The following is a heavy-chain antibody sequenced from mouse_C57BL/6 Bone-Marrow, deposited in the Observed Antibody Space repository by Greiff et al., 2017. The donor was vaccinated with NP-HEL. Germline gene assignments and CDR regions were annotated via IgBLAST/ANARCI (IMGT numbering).Heavy chain of an antibody. Sequence: QVQLQQPGAELVRPGTSVKLSCKASGYTFTSYWMHWVKQRPGQGLEWIGVIDPSDSYTNYNQKFKGKATLTVDTSSSTAYMQLSSLTSEDSAVYYCAVITTVVARDYWGQGTTLTVSS. V-gene: IGHV1-59*01. J-gene: IGHJ2*01. D-gene: IGHD1-1*01. CDR3: AVITTVVARDY. CDR2: IDPSDSYT. CDR1: GYTFTSYW.